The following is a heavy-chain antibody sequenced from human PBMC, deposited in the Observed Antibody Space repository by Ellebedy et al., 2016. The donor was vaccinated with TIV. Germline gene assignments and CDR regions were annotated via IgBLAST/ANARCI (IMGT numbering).Heavy chain of an antibody. CDR3: ARRASYGDYAVQVNPWFDP. V-gene: IGHV3-7*01. CDR2: IRPEGDEI. Sequence: GESLKISCAASGFNFRSYWMTWVRQAPGKGMEWVAKIRPEGDEIYYVESVKGRVSISRDNAKNSLFLQMNSLRVEDTAVYYCARRASYGDYAVQVNPWFDPWGQGTLVTVSS. D-gene: IGHD4-17*01. J-gene: IGHJ5*02. CDR1: GFNFRSYW.